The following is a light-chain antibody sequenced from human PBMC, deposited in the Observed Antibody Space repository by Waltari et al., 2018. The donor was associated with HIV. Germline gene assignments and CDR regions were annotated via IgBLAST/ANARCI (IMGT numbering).Light chain of an antibody. CDR1: NIGGKR. Sequence: SYVLTQPTSVSVAPGKTARITCGGDNIGGKRVHWYQQKPGQAPVLVIYDDSDRPSGIPGRFSGSNSGNTATLTISRVEAGDEADYYCQVWDSSSDLNWVFGGGTKLTVL. CDR2: DDS. CDR3: QVWDSSSDLNWV. J-gene: IGLJ3*02. V-gene: IGLV3-21*04.